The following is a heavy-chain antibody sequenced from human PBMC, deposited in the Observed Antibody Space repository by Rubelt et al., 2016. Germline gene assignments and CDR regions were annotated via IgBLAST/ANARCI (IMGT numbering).Heavy chain of an antibody. CDR3: ARGRMGFHYYYYGMDV. V-gene: IGHV4-34*01. D-gene: IGHD1-26*01. J-gene: IGHJ6*02. Sequence: QVQLQQWGAGLLKPSETLSLTCAVYGGSFSGYYWSWIRQPPGKGLEWIGEINHSGSTNYNPSLKSRVTISVETSKNQFSLKLSSVTAADTAVYYCARGRMGFHYYYYGMDVWGQGTTVTVSS. CDR2: INHSGST. CDR1: GGSFSGYY.